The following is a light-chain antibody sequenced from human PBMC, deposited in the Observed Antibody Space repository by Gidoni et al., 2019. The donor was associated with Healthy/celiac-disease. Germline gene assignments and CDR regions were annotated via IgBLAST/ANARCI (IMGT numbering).Light chain of an antibody. J-gene: IGKJ1*01. CDR3: QQCYSTPRT. V-gene: IGKV1-39*01. CDR2: AAS. Sequence: DIQLTQSPSSLSAPVGDRVTITCRASQSISSYLNWYQQKPGKAPKLLIYAASSLQSGVPARFSGSGSGTDFTLTISSLQPEDFATYYCQQCYSTPRTFGQGTKVEIK. CDR1: QSISSY.